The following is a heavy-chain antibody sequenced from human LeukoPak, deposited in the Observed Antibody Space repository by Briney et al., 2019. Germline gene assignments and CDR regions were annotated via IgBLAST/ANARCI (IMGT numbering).Heavy chain of an antibody. CDR3: ARVPWELPYYYYGMDV. Sequence: ASVKVSCKASGGTFSSYAISWVRQAPGQGLEWMGGIIPIFGTANYAQKFQGRVTITADESTSTAYMELSSLRSEDTAVYYCARVPWELPYYYYGMDVWGQGTTVTVSS. V-gene: IGHV1-69*13. CDR2: IIPIFGTA. D-gene: IGHD1-7*01. CDR1: GGTFSSYA. J-gene: IGHJ6*02.